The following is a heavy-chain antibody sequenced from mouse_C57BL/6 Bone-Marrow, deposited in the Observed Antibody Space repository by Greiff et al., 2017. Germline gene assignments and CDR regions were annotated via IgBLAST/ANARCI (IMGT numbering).Heavy chain of an antibody. CDR1: GFSLTSYG. V-gene: IGHV2-5*01. D-gene: IGHD2-4*01. J-gene: IGHJ3*01. Sequence: VQVVESGPGLVQPSQSLSITCTVSGFSLTSYGVHWVRQSPGKGLEWLGVIWRGGSTDYNAAFMSRLSITKDNSKSQVFFKMNSLQADDTAIYYCAKMGDYERGLAYWGQGTLVTVSA. CDR2: IWRGGST. CDR3: AKMGDYERGLAY.